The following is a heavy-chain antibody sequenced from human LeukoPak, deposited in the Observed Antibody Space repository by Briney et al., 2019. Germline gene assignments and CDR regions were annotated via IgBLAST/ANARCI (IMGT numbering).Heavy chain of an antibody. Sequence: RASETLSLTCTVSGGSINSGSYYWNWIRQSAGKGLEWIGHIYSTGTTNCNPSLKSRVTISLDTSKNQFSLRLNSVTAADTAVYYCARCTSTSCYNFDYWGQGTLVTVSS. V-gene: IGHV4-61*09. D-gene: IGHD2-2*02. CDR1: GGSINSGSYY. CDR2: IYSTGTT. J-gene: IGHJ4*02. CDR3: ARCTSTSCYNFDY.